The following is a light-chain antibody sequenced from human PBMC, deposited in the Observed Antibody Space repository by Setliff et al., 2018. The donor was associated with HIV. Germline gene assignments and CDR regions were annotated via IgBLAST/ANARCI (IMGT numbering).Light chain of an antibody. CDR2: YDS. J-gene: IGLJ1*01. Sequence: YELTQPPSVSVAPGKTARITCGGNNIGSKSVHWYQQKPGQAPVLVIYYDSDRPSGIPERFSGSNSGNTATLTISRVEAGDEADYYCQVWDSSSDHPYVFGTGTKGTVL. CDR3: QVWDSSSDHPYV. V-gene: IGLV3-21*04. CDR1: NIGSKS.